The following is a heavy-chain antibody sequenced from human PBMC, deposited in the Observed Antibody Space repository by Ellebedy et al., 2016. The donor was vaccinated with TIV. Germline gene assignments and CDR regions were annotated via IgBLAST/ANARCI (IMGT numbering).Heavy chain of an antibody. V-gene: IGHV1-69*10. D-gene: IGHD5-18*01. CDR1: GGSFSTFV. CDR2: IIPILHKA. CDR3: ARGSGYSSAYGLFDY. J-gene: IGHJ4*02. Sequence: AASVKVSCKASGGSFSTFVISWVRQAPGQGLEWMGVIIPILHKANYAQKFQGRGTITANISTSTAHMELSSLRSEDTAVYYCARGSGYSSAYGLFDYWGQGTLVTVSS.